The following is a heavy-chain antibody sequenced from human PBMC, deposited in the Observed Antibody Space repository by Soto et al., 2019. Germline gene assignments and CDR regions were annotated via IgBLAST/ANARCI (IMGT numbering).Heavy chain of an antibody. CDR1: GGSFSGYY. D-gene: IGHD4-4*01. V-gene: IGHV4-34*01. Sequence: QVQLQQWGAGLLKPSETLSLTCAVYGGSFSGYYWSWIRQPPGKGLEWIGEINHSGSTNYNPSLKSRVTISVDTSKNQFSLKLSSVTAADTAVYYCARGLNMTTVTYFDYWGQGTLVTVSS. J-gene: IGHJ4*02. CDR3: ARGLNMTTVTYFDY. CDR2: INHSGST.